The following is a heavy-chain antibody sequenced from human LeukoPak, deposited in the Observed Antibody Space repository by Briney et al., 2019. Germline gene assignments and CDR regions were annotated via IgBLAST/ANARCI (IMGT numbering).Heavy chain of an antibody. D-gene: IGHD3-16*01. CDR2: ISYDGTNK. Sequence: EGSLRLSCAASGFTFSSYAMHWVRQAPGKGLEWVAVISYDGTNKYYADSVKGRFTISRDNSKNTLYLQMNSLRAEDTAVYYCARDRGLGGELRSPYYYYGMDVWGQGTTVTVSS. J-gene: IGHJ6*02. CDR1: GFTFSSYA. V-gene: IGHV3-30*04. CDR3: ARDRGLGGELRSPYYYYGMDV.